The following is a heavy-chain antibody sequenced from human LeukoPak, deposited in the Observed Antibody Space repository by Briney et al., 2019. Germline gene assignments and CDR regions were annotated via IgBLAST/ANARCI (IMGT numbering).Heavy chain of an antibody. CDR3: AKGQVGATTQIDY. J-gene: IGHJ4*02. CDR1: GFTFSNYW. D-gene: IGHD1-26*01. V-gene: IGHV3-23*01. Sequence: GGSLRLSCAASGFTFSNYWMSWVRQAPGKGLEWVSAISGSGGSTYYADSVKGRFTISRDNSKNTLYLQMNSLRAEDTAVYYCAKGQVGATTQIDYWGQGTLVTVSS. CDR2: ISGSGGST.